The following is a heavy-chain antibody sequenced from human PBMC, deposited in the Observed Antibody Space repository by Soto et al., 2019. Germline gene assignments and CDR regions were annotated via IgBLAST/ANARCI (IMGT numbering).Heavy chain of an antibody. CDR2: ISYDGRNK. D-gene: IGHD5-18*01. V-gene: IGHV3-30*18. CDR1: GFTFSSFG. J-gene: IGHJ5*01. Sequence: SLRLSCAASGFTFSSFGMHWVRQAPGKGLEWVAVISYDGRNKFYVDSVKGRFTISRDNSKNTLYLQMNSLRTEDTAVYYCAKEIQPVGWFGYWGQGSPVTVSS. CDR3: AKEIQPVGWFGY.